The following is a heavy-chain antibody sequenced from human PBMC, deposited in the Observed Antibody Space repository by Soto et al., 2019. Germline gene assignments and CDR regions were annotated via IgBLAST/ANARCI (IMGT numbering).Heavy chain of an antibody. CDR2: FDPEDGET. J-gene: IGHJ5*02. CDR1: GYTLTELS. D-gene: IGHD6-19*01. CDR3: AVVFTPYSIAVAGTNWFDP. Sequence: ASVKVSCKVSGYTLTELSMHWVRQAPGKGLEWMGGFDPEDGETIYAQKFQGRVTMTEDTSTDTAYMELSSLRSEDTAVYYCAVVFTPYSIAVAGTNWFDPWGKGALFTVP. V-gene: IGHV1-24*01.